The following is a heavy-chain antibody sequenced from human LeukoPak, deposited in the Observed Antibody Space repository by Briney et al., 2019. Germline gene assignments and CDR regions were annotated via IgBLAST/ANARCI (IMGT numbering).Heavy chain of an antibody. D-gene: IGHD2-15*01. V-gene: IGHV4-34*01. CDR2: INHSGST. J-gene: IGHJ4*02. Sequence: SETLSLTCAVYGGSFSGYYWSWIRQPPGKGLEWIGEINHSGSTNYNPSLKSRVTISVDTSKNQFSLKLSSVTAADTAVYYCARVYCSGGSCYKLDYWDQGTLVTVSS. CDR3: ARVYCSGGSCYKLDY. CDR1: GGSFSGYY.